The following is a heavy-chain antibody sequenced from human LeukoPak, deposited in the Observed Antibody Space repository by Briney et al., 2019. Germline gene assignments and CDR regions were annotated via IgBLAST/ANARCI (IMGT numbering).Heavy chain of an antibody. J-gene: IGHJ4*02. Sequence: GGSLRLSCAPSGLTVSGNYMSWVRQAPGRGLEWVSSIYGGGSTYYANSVKGRFTISRDNSKNTLYLQMNSLRAEDTAVYYCARDSICSGGSCYSDYWGQGTLDTVSS. CDR3: ARDSICSGGSCYSDY. D-gene: IGHD2-15*01. V-gene: IGHV3-53*01. CDR2: IYGGGST. CDR1: GLTVSGNY.